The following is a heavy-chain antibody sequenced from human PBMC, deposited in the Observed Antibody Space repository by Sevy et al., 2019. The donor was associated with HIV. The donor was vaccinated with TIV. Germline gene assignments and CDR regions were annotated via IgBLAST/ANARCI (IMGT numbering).Heavy chain of an antibody. V-gene: IGHV3-48*01. J-gene: IGHJ4*02. D-gene: IGHD4-17*01. CDR3: ARDEQTYGDYDYFDY. CDR1: GFTFSTYS. CDR2: ISSSSRTI. Sequence: GGSLRLSYAASGFTFSTYSMIWVRQAPGKGLEWVSYISSSSRTIFYADSVKGRFTISRDNAKKSLYLQMDSLTAEDTAVYYCARDEQTYGDYDYFDYWGQGTLVTVSS.